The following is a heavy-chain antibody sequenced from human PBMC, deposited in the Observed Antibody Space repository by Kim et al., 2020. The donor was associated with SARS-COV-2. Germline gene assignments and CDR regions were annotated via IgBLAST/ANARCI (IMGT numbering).Heavy chain of an antibody. J-gene: IGHJ4*02. CDR3: AKEGEAGIAVAGTPDY. CDR1: GFTFSSYA. D-gene: IGHD6-19*01. Sequence: GGSLRLSCAASGFTFSSYAMSWVRQAPGKGLDWVSVIYSGGSSTFYADSVKGRFTFSRDNSKNTLYLQMNSLRAKDTAVYYCAKEGEAGIAVAGTPDYWGQGSLVTGSS. CDR2: IYSGGSST. V-gene: IGHV3-23*03.